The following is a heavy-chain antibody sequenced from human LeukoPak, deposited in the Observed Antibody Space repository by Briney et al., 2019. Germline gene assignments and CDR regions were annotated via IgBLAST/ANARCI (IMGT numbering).Heavy chain of an antibody. CDR1: GFTFSSYS. D-gene: IGHD1-1*01. CDR3: ARVQLERRRGYYFDY. J-gene: IGHJ4*02. V-gene: IGHV3-21*01. Sequence: GGSLRLSCTASGFTFSSYSLNWVRQAPGKGLEWVSSVSTGSNYIYYADSAKGRFTISRDNDKNSLYLQMNSLRAEDTAVYYCARVQLERRRGYYFDYWGQGTLVTVSS. CDR2: VSTGSNYI.